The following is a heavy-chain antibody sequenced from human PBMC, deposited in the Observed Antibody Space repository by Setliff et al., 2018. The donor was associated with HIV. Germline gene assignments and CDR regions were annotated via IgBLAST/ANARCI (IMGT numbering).Heavy chain of an antibody. Sequence: LSLTCAVSNGSISSGVSYWSWIRQLPGKGLEWIGHISYTGSTYYNPSLKSRLTISIDTSKNQFSLKLSSVTAADTAVYYCARRDGYSYGFYFDYWGQGTLVTVSS. CDR2: ISYTGST. CDR3: ARRDGYSYGFYFDY. D-gene: IGHD5-18*01. CDR1: NGSISSGVSY. J-gene: IGHJ4*02. V-gene: IGHV4-31*11.